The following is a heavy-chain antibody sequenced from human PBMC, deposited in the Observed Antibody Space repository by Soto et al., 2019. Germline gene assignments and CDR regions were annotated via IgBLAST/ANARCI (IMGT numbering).Heavy chain of an antibody. D-gene: IGHD3-9*01. CDR2: IYSGGNT. V-gene: IGHV3-66*01. CDR3: AREGYDILTGYYGGFDI. J-gene: IGHJ3*02. CDR1: GFTVSSNY. Sequence: PGGSLRLSCAASGFTVSSNYMSWVRQAPGKGLEWVSVIYSGGNTYYADSVKGRFTISRDNSKNTLYLQMNSVRTEDTAVYSCAREGYDILTGYYGGFDIWGQGTMVTVSS.